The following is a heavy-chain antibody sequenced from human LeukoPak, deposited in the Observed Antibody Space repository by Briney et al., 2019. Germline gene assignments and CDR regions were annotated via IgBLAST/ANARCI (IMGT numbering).Heavy chain of an antibody. D-gene: IGHD5-24*01. V-gene: IGHV4-61*05. CDR2: ISYSGST. J-gene: IGHJ4*02. CDR3: ARGGRWLQFNY. Sequence: KPSETLSLTCTVSGGSISSNSNYWAWIRQPPGKGLEWIGYISYSGSTNYNPSLKSRVTISVDTSKNQFSLKLSSVTAADTAVYYCARGGRWLQFNYWGQGTLVTVSS. CDR1: GGSISSNSNY.